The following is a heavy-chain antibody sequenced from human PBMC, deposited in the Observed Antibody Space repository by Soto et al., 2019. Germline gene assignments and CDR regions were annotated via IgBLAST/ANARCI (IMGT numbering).Heavy chain of an antibody. Sequence: ASVKVSCKASGYTFTSYDINWVRQATGQGLEWMGWMNPNSGNTGYAQKFQGRVTMTRNTSISTAYMELSSLRSEDTAVYYCARGPNPFNIVAMLYYYMDVWGKGTTVTVSS. CDR2: MNPNSGNT. J-gene: IGHJ6*03. D-gene: IGHD5-12*01. CDR1: GYTFTSYD. V-gene: IGHV1-8*01. CDR3: ARGPNPFNIVAMLYYYMDV.